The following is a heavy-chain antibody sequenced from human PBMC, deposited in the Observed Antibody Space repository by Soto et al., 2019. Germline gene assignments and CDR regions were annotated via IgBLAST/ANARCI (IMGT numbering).Heavy chain of an antibody. Sequence: QVQLVESGGGVVQPGRSLGLSCAASGFTFSSYGMHWVRQAPGKGLEWVAVIWYDGSNKYYADSVKGRFTISRDNSKNTLYLQMNSLRAEDTAVYYCARGGGWYGGFRGNYWGQGTLVTVSS. CDR1: GFTFSSYG. CDR2: IWYDGSNK. CDR3: ARGGGWYGGFRGNY. D-gene: IGHD6-19*01. V-gene: IGHV3-33*01. J-gene: IGHJ4*02.